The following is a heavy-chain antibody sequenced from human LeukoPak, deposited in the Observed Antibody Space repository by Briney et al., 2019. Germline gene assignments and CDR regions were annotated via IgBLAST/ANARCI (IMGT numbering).Heavy chain of an antibody. J-gene: IGHJ4*02. CDR2: IYYSGST. Sequence: PSETLSLTCTVSGGSISSSSYYWGWIRQPPGKGLEWIGSIYYSGSTNYNPSLKSRVTISVDTSKNQFSLKLSSVTAADTALYYCARSTYSGSYFFDYWGQGTLVTVSS. CDR1: GGSISSSSYY. CDR3: ARSTYSGSYFFDY. V-gene: IGHV4-39*07. D-gene: IGHD1-26*01.